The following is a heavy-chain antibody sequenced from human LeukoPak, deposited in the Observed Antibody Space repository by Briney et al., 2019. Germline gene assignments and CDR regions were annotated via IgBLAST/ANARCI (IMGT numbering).Heavy chain of an antibody. CDR2: ISDIGSI. D-gene: IGHD2-2*01. CDR3: ARGFIVVVPAATLSYRPGRGSNWFDP. CDR1: GGSISSYY. V-gene: IGHV4-59*12. Sequence: SETLSLTCTVSGGSISSYYWSWIRQPPGKGLEWIAYISDIGSINYNPSLKSRVTISVDTSKNQFSLKLSSVTAADTAVYYCARGFIVVVPAATLSYRPGRGSNWFDPWGQGTLVTVSS. J-gene: IGHJ5*02.